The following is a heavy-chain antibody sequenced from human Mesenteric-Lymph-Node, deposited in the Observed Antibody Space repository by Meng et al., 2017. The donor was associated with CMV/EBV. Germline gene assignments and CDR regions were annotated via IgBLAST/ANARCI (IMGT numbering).Heavy chain of an antibody. Sequence: GGSLRLSCAVSGFDFGSTEMNWVRQAPGKGLEWISYISKSGTTTHYADSVKGRFTISRDNAKQSLHLQMNSLKADDTAVYYCARVAPAGDYFDYWGQGTLVTVSS. V-gene: IGHV3-48*03. J-gene: IGHJ4*02. CDR1: GFDFGSTE. CDR2: ISKSGTTT. CDR3: ARVAPAGDYFDY. D-gene: IGHD2-8*02.